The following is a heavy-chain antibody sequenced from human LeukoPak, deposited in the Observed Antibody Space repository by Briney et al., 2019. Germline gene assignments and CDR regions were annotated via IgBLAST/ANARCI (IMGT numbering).Heavy chain of an antibody. Sequence: GGSLRPSCAASGFTFSSYAMSWVRQAPGKGLEWVSAISGSGGGTYCADSVKGRFTISRDNSKNTLYLQMNSLRAEDTAVYYCARERYYYYGMDVWGQGTTVTVSS. CDR3: ARERYYYYGMDV. J-gene: IGHJ6*02. V-gene: IGHV3-23*01. CDR1: GFTFSSYA. CDR2: ISGSGGGT.